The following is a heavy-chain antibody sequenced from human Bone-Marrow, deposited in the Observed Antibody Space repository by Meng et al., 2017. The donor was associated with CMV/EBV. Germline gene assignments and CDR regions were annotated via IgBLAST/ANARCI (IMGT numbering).Heavy chain of an antibody. Sequence: GESLKISCAASGFTFSSYGMHWVRQAPGKGLEWVAFIRYDGSNKYYADSVKGRFTISRDNSKNTLYLQMNSLRAEDTALYYCARGRSVVPAAISYYYGMDVWGQGTTVTVSS. D-gene: IGHD2-2*01. V-gene: IGHV3-30*02. CDR3: ARGRSVVPAAISYYYGMDV. CDR1: GFTFSSYG. CDR2: IRYDGSNK. J-gene: IGHJ6*02.